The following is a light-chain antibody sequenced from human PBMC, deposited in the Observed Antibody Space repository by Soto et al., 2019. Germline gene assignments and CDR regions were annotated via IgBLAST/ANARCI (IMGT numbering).Light chain of an antibody. CDR2: GIS. V-gene: IGKV3-15*01. J-gene: IGKJ4*01. CDR1: QSLATN. CDR3: LQYRDWPLT. Sequence: EIVMTQSPVTLSVSPGERVTLSCRASQSLATNLAWYQQKPGQTPRLVIYGISARASGIPDRFSGSRVGTDFTLTCSSLQPEDSAVYYCLQYRDWPLTFGGGNKVEI.